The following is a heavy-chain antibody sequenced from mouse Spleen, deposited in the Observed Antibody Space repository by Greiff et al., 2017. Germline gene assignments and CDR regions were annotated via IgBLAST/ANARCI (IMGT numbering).Heavy chain of an antibody. D-gene: IGHD2-3*01. Sequence: EVKLMESGGGLVKPGGSLKLSCAASGFTFSDYYMYWVRQTPEKRLEWVATISDGGSYTYYPDSVKGRFTISRDNAKNNLYLQMSSLKSEDTAMYYCARDYDGYYVGYAMDYWGQGTSVTVSS. CDR2: ISDGGSYT. J-gene: IGHJ4*01. CDR1: GFTFSDYY. V-gene: IGHV5-4*02. CDR3: ARDYDGYYVGYAMDY.